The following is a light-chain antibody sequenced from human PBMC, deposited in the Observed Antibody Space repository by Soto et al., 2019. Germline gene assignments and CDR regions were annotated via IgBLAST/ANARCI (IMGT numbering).Light chain of an antibody. CDR3: QQVDSSPRT. CDR2: GGS. Sequence: ILMTQSPASLSVSAGERATLSCRASQGIGRFLAWYQQRPGKAPKLLIYGGSTVPSGVPSRFSGTGSGIDFTLTISSLQPEDFATYYCQQVDSSPRTFGQGTRLEIK. J-gene: IGKJ5*01. CDR1: QGIGRF. V-gene: IGKV1-9*01.